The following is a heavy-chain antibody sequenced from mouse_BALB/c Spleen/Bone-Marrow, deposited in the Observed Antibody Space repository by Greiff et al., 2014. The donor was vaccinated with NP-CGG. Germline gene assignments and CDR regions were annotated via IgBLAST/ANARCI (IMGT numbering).Heavy chain of an antibody. V-gene: IGHV5-12-1*01. D-gene: IGHD2-2*01. Sequence: VQLQQSGGGLMKAGGALKLSCGASGFAFRTYDMSWGRPTPEKRVEWGAYISSGGGNTYYPDTVKGRFPISRDNAKNTLSLQMSSLKSEDTAIFFCGRHSRGYDGFANWGQGTLVTVSA. J-gene: IGHJ3*01. CDR1: GFAFRTYD. CDR2: ISSGGGNT. CDR3: GRHSRGYDGFAN.